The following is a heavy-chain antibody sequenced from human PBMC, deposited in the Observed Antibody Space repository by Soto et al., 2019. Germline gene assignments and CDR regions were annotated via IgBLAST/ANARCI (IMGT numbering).Heavy chain of an antibody. CDR1: GITFSSYS. Sequence: EVQLVESGGGLVKPGGSLRLSCAASGITFSSYSMNWVRQAPGKGLEWVSSISSSSSYIYYADSVKGRFTISRDNAKNSLYLLMNSLRAEDTAVYYCARDSGTGLGAFDIWGQGTMVTVSS. CDR2: ISSSSSYI. J-gene: IGHJ3*02. D-gene: IGHD1-1*01. CDR3: ARDSGTGLGAFDI. V-gene: IGHV3-21*01.